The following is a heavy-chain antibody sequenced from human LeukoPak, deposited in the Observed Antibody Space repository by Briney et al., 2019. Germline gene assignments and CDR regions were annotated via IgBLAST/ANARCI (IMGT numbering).Heavy chain of an antibody. V-gene: IGHV4-39*07. D-gene: IGHD1-26*01. Sequence: SETLSLTCTVSGGSISSRSYYWGWIRQPPGKGLEWIGSIYNSESTYYNPSLKRRVTISVDTSKNQFSLKLSSVTAADTAVYYCARPVGAPTDAFDIWGQGTMVTVST. CDR3: ARPVGAPTDAFDI. J-gene: IGHJ3*02. CDR2: IYNSEST. CDR1: GGSISSRSYY.